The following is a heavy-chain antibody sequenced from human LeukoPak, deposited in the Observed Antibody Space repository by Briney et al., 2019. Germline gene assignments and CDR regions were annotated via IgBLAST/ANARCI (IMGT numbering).Heavy chain of an antibody. D-gene: IGHD3-16*02. Sequence: SETLSLTCAVYGGSFSGYYWSWIRQPPGKGLEWIGEINHSGSTNYNPSLKSRVTISVDTSKNQFSLKLSSVTAADTAVYYCARELSFLSNMDVWGKGTTVTVSS. J-gene: IGHJ6*03. CDR2: INHSGST. V-gene: IGHV4-34*01. CDR3: ARELSFLSNMDV. CDR1: GGSFSGYY.